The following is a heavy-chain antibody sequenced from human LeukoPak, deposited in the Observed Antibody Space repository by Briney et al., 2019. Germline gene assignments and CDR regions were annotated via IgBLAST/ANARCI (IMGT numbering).Heavy chain of an antibody. CDR1: GGSFSGYY. V-gene: IGHV4-34*01. CDR3: VSLDYGVGYCSGGSCYSFDY. Sequence: SETLSLTCAVYGGSFSGYYWSWIRQPPGKGLEWIGEINHSGSTNYNPSLKSRVTISVDTSKNQFSLKLSSVTAADTAVYYCVSLDYGVGYCSGGSCYSFDYWGQGTLVTVSS. D-gene: IGHD2-15*01. J-gene: IGHJ4*02. CDR2: INHSGST.